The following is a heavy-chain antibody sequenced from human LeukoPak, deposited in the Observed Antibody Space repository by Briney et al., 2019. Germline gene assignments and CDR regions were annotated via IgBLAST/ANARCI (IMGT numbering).Heavy chain of an antibody. Sequence: GGSLRLSCAASGFTFSSYAMSWVRQALGKGLEWVSAISGSGGSTYYADSVKGRFTISRDNSKNTLYLQMNSLRAEDTAVYYCAKFLPTHIVVANYYFDYWGQGTLVTVSS. V-gene: IGHV3-23*01. D-gene: IGHD2-21*01. CDR3: AKFLPTHIVVANYYFDY. CDR2: ISGSGGST. CDR1: GFTFSSYA. J-gene: IGHJ4*02.